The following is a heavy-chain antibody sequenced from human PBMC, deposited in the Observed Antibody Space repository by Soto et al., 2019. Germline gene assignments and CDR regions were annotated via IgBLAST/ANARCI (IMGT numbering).Heavy chain of an antibody. CDR3: ATVHNTSRSFDY. CDR2: TGATGRTT. D-gene: IGHD1-20*01. Sequence: GGSLRLSCAAPGFTFNIYAMTWVRQAPGKGLEWVSTTGATGRTTYYADSVKGRFTVSRDNSKNTLDLQMSSLRAEDTAVYYCATVHNTSRSFDYWGQGTLVTVSS. V-gene: IGHV3-23*01. J-gene: IGHJ4*02. CDR1: GFTFNIYA.